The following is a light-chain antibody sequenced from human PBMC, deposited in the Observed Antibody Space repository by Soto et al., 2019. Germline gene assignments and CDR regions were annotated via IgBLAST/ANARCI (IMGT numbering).Light chain of an antibody. CDR1: SSDVGTYNY. V-gene: IGLV2-14*01. CDR2: EVS. Sequence: QSALTQPASVSGSPGQSITISCTGTSSDVGTYNYVSWYQQHPGKVPKLMIYEVSNRPSGVSNRFSGSKSGNTASLTISGLQAEDEADYYCSSYTGRSTLLFGGGTKLTVL. J-gene: IGLJ2*01. CDR3: SSYTGRSTLL.